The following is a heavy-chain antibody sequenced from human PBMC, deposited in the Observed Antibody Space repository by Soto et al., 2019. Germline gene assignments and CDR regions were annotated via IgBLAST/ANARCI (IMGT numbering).Heavy chain of an antibody. CDR2: IIPIFGTA. CDR3: AVDFWSGYYKAPHYYYGMDV. J-gene: IGHJ6*02. V-gene: IGHV1-69*13. Sequence: SVKVSCKASGGTFSSYAISWVRQAPGQGLEWMGGIIPIFGTANYAQKFQGRVTITADESTSTAYMELSSLRSEDTAVYYCAVDFWSGYYKAPHYYYGMDVWGQGTTVTVSS. CDR1: GGTFSSYA. D-gene: IGHD3-3*01.